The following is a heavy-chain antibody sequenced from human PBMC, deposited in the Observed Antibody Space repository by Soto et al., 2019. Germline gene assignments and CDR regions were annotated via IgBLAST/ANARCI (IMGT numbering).Heavy chain of an antibody. CDR1: GFTFSSYA. D-gene: IGHD3-9*01. V-gene: IGHV3-23*01. J-gene: IGHJ5*02. CDR2: ISASGGST. CDR3: AKAGGSRFFDRFDP. Sequence: GGSLRLSCAASGFTFSSYAMSWVRQAPGMGLAWVSGISASGGSTYYADSVKGRFTISRDNSKNTLYLHMNSLRAEDTAVYYCAKAGGSRFFDRFDPWGQGTLVTVSS.